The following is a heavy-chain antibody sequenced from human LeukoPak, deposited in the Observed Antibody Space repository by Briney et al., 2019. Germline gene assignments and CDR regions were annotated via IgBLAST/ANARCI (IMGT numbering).Heavy chain of an antibody. V-gene: IGHV4-4*02. D-gene: IGHD3-22*01. CDR1: GGSISSSNW. CDR2: IYHSGST. J-gene: IGHJ5*02. Sequence: TSGTLSLTCAVSGGSISSSNWWSWVRQPPGKGLEWIGEIYHSGSTNYNPSLKSRVTISVDKSKNQFSLKLSSVTAADTAVYYCARGLQIDSSGYYYVRWFDPWGQGTLVTVSS. CDR3: ARGLQIDSSGYYYVRWFDP.